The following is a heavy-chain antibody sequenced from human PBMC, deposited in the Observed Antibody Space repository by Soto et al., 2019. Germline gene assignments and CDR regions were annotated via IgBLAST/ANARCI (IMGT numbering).Heavy chain of an antibody. J-gene: IGHJ6*02. Sequence: PGGSLRLSCAVSGFTFGDHYIDWVRQAPGKGLEWVGRIRDKAHSYSTTYAASVKGRLTLSRDDSKNSVYLQMNSLKTEDTAVYYCARDRTPSNYIPYYYYGMDVWGQGTTVTVSS. CDR1: GFTFGDHY. D-gene: IGHD4-4*01. CDR2: IRDKAHSYST. V-gene: IGHV3-72*01. CDR3: ARDRTPSNYIPYYYYGMDV.